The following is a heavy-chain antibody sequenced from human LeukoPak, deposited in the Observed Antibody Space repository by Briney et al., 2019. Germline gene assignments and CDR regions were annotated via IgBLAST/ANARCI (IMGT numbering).Heavy chain of an antibody. Sequence: GGSLRLSCAASGFTFSSYGMHWVRQAPGKGLEWVSFIRFDGSNKYYADSVKGRFTISRDNSKSTLFLQMNSLRAEDTAVYYCVMATLGWGRGNLVTVSS. V-gene: IGHV3-30*02. CDR3: VMATLG. J-gene: IGHJ4*02. CDR1: GFTFSSYG. D-gene: IGHD2/OR15-2a*01. CDR2: IRFDGSNK.